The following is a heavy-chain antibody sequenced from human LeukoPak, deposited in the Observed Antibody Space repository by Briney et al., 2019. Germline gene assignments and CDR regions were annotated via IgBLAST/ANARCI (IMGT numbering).Heavy chain of an antibody. D-gene: IGHD3-16*01. V-gene: IGHV4-39*02. CDR2: ISYSGST. J-gene: IGHJ4*02. Sequence: SETLSLTCTVSGGSISSSNYYWGWIRQPPGKGLEWIGSISYSGSTYYNPSLKSRVTISVDTSKNQFSLKLSSVTAADTAVYYCAKDGGTFDYWGQGTLVTVSS. CDR3: AKDGGTFDY. CDR1: GGSISSSNYY.